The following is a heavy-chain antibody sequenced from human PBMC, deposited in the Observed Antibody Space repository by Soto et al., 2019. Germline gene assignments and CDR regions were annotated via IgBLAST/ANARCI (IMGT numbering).Heavy chain of an antibody. V-gene: IGHV4-4*07. J-gene: IGHJ5*02. CDR3: VRDGTKTLRDWFDP. D-gene: IGHD1-1*01. CDR1: GASISGYY. Sequence: PSETLSLTCTVSGASISGYYWSWIRKSAGEGLEWIGRIYATGTTDYNPSLKSRVMMSVDTSKKQFSLKLRSVTAADTAVYYCVRDGTKTLRDWFDPWGQGMSVTVSS. CDR2: IYATGTT.